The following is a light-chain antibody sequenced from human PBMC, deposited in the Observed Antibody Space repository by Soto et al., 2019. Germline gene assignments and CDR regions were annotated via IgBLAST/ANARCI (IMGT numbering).Light chain of an antibody. CDR3: QQYGSSSWT. CDR1: QSVSSIY. V-gene: IGKV3-20*01. Sequence: EIVLTQSPGTLSLSPGERATLSCRASQSVSSIYLAWYQHKPGQAPRLLIYGASSRATGIPDRFSGSGSGADFTLTISRLEAEDFAVYYGQQYGSSSWTFGRGTTVEIK. CDR2: GAS. J-gene: IGKJ1*01.